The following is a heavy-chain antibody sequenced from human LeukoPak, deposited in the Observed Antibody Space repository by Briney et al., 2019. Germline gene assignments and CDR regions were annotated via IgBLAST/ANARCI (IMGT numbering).Heavy chain of an antibody. Sequence: GASVTVSCKASGYTFTANHTHWVRQAPGQGLEWMGWINPDGGGTKYAQKFQGSVTMTTDTSISTVYMELSSLTSDDTAVYYCARGIYYGMDPWGQGTTVTVSS. D-gene: IGHD6-13*01. J-gene: IGHJ6*02. CDR2: INPDGGGT. CDR1: GYTFTANH. CDR3: ARGIYYGMDP. V-gene: IGHV1-2*02.